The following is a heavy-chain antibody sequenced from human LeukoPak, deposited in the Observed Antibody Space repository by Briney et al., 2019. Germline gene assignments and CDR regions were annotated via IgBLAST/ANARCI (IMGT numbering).Heavy chain of an antibody. CDR2: IWYDGSNK. CDR1: GFSLSSYA. J-gene: IGHJ3*02. V-gene: IGHV3-33*08. Sequence: GGSLRLSCAASGFSLSSYALTWVRQAPGKGLEWVAVIWYDGSNKYYADSVKGRFTISRDNAKNTLYLQMNSLRAEDTAVYYCARGLTIFGVVNDAFDIWGQGTMVTVSS. CDR3: ARGLTIFGVVNDAFDI. D-gene: IGHD3-3*01.